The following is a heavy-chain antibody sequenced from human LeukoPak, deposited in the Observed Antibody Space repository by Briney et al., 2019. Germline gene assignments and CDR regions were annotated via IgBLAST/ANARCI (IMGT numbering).Heavy chain of an antibody. D-gene: IGHD6-19*01. CDR1: GYSFTAYG. CDR2: ISAYNGNT. CDR3: ARGSSVAGYDAFDI. V-gene: IGHV1-18*01. Sequence: ASVSVSCKASGYSFTAYGSNWVRQAPGQGLEWMGWISAYNGNTNYAQMPQGRVTITTDTSPSTAYMELRSLRSDDTAVYYCARGSSVAGYDAFDIWGQGTMVTVSS. J-gene: IGHJ3*02.